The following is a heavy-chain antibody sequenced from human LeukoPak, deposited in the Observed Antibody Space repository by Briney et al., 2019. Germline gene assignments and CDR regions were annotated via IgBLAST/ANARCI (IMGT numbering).Heavy chain of an antibody. CDR1: GFTFSDXX. D-gene: IGHD3-3*01. CDR3: ARTGYNFWSGYPDPYYYYYGMDV. Sequence: GGSLRLSCAASGFTFSDXXMSWIRQAXXXXXXXXXYXSXXXXXXXXADSVKGRFTISRDNAKNSLYLQMNSLRAEDTAVYYCARTGYNFWSGYPDPYYYYYGMDVWGQGTTVTVSS. V-gene: IGHV3-11*01. J-gene: IGHJ6*02. CDR2: XSXXXXXX.